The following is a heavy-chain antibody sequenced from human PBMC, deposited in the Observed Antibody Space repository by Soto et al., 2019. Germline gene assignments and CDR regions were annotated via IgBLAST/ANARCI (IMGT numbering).Heavy chain of an antibody. CDR1: GGTISTYY. Sequence: SETLSLTCTISGGTISTYYWTWLRQPPGKGLEWIGEIYHSGSTNYNPSLKSRVTISVDKSKNQFSLKLSSVTAADTAVYYCAREDDSSGYYGGAFDIWGQGTMVTVSS. D-gene: IGHD3-22*01. CDR3: AREDDSSGYYGGAFDI. V-gene: IGHV4-59*12. CDR2: IYHSGST. J-gene: IGHJ3*02.